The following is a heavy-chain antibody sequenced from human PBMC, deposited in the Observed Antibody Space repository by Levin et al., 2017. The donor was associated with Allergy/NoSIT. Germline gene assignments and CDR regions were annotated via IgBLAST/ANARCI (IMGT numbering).Heavy chain of an antibody. J-gene: IGHJ4*02. Sequence: SSETLSLTCNVSGGSISDYYWSWLRKPPGKGLEWIGFVYYTGSTNYNPSLKSRVTISLDTPNNQFSLKLISVTAADTAVYYCARNVDTSLYYWGQGTLVTVSS. D-gene: IGHD5-18*01. CDR3: ARNVDTSLYY. CDR1: GGSISDYY. V-gene: IGHV4-59*01. CDR2: VYYTGST.